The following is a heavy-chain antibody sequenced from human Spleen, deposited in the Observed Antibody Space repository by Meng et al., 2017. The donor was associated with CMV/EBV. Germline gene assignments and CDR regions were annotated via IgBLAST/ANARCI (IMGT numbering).Heavy chain of an antibody. CDR3: ARGLGRGKLYDCGDRWSKYYFDY. Sequence: GSLRLSCAVYGGSFSGYYWSWIRQPPGKGLEWIGEINHSGSTNYNPSLKSRVTISGDTSKNQFSLKLSSVTAADTAVYYCARGLGRGKLYDCGDRWSKYYFDYWGQGTLVTVSS. V-gene: IGHV4-34*01. CDR2: INHSGST. CDR1: GGSFSGYY. J-gene: IGHJ4*02. D-gene: IGHD2-8*01.